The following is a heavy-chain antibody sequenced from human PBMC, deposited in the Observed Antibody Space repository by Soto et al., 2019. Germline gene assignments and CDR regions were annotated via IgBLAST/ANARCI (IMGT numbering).Heavy chain of an antibody. CDR1: GGSLSGYY. Sequence: PSETLSLTCAVYGGSLSGYYWSWIRQPPGKGLEWIGEINHSGSTNYNPSLKSRVTISVDTSKNQFSLKLSSVTAADTAVYYCASNSSGSPSWFDPWGQGTLVTVSS. CDR2: INHSGST. J-gene: IGHJ5*02. D-gene: IGHD3-10*01. CDR3: ASNSSGSPSWFDP. V-gene: IGHV4-34*01.